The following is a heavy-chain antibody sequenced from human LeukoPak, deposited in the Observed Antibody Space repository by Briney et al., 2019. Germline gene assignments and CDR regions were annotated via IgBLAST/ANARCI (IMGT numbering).Heavy chain of an antibody. V-gene: IGHV4-59*01. Sequence: PSETLSLTCTVSGGSISSYYWSWIRQPPGKGLEWIGYIYYSGSTNYNPSLKSRVTISVDTFKNQFSLKLSSVTAADTAVYYCARAFPYCSSTSCYSWFDPWGQGTLITVSS. J-gene: IGHJ5*02. D-gene: IGHD2-2*01. CDR3: ARAFPYCSSTSCYSWFDP. CDR2: IYYSGST. CDR1: GGSISSYY.